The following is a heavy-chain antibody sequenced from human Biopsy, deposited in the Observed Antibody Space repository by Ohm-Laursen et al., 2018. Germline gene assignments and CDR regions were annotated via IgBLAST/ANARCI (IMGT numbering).Heavy chain of an antibody. CDR2: INTSGGST. V-gene: IGHV3-23*01. D-gene: IGHD4-17*01. Sequence: GSLRLSCAASGFTFSSYAMTWVRQAPGKGLEWVSVINTSGGSTHYAVSVKGRFTISRDKSKNTLYLRMNSLRAEDTAVYYCAKPADSYGSEFYFDYWGQGTLVTVSS. J-gene: IGHJ4*02. CDR1: GFTFSSYA. CDR3: AKPADSYGSEFYFDY.